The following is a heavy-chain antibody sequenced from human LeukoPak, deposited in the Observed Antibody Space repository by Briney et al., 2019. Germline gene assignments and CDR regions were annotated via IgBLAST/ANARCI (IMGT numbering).Heavy chain of an antibody. D-gene: IGHD1-26*01. CDR3: ARVIGRTYYY. J-gene: IGHJ4*02. CDR2: IKQDGSGT. Sequence: GGSLRLSCAASGFSFSGYWMSWFRQAPGKGLEWVANIKQDGSGTYYVDSVKGRFTISRDNANNSLFLQMNSLRAEDTAAYYCARVIGRTYYYWGQGTLVTVSS. CDR1: GFSFSGYW. V-gene: IGHV3-7*01.